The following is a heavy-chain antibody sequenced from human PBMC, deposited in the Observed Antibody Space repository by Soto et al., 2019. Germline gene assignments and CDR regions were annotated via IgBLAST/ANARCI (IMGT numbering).Heavy chain of an antibody. J-gene: IGHJ6*02. CDR3: ARDLYSRYFEPRALVV. CDR1: GFTFSGYS. CDR2: ISSRSTSI. V-gene: IGHV3-48*02. D-gene: IGHD3-9*01. Sequence: DVQLVESGGGLAQPGGSLRLSCAASGFTFSGYSMNWVRQAPGKGLEWVAYISSRSTSIYYADSVKGRFTISRDDAKNSLFLQMNSLRNEDTAVYYCARDLYSRYFEPRALVVWCQGTSVTVSS.